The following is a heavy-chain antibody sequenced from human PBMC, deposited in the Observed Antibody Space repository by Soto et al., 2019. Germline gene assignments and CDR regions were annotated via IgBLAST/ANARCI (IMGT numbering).Heavy chain of an antibody. J-gene: IGHJ3*02. CDR3: ARGLKGDSDAFDI. V-gene: IGHV1-18*01. CDR1: GYTFTSYG. Sequence: ASVKVSCKASGYTFTSYGISWVRQAPGQGPEWMGWTSAYNGNTNYAQKLQGRVTLTTDTSTNTAYMELRSLRSDDTAVYYCARGLKGDSDAFDIWGQGTMVTVSS. D-gene: IGHD2-21*02. CDR2: TSAYNGNT.